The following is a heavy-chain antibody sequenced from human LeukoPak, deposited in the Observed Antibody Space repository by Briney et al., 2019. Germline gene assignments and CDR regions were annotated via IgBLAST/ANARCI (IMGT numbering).Heavy chain of an antibody. Sequence: SETLSLTCTVSGVSINNYYWSWIRQPPGKALEWIGYIYYSGSTNYNPSLKGRVTMSVDMSKNQFSLKLSSVTAADTAVYYCASGEWIVGYYQHWGQGTLVTASS. J-gene: IGHJ1*01. V-gene: IGHV4-59*01. CDR1: GVSINNYY. D-gene: IGHD2-15*01. CDR3: ASGEWIVGYYQH. CDR2: IYYSGST.